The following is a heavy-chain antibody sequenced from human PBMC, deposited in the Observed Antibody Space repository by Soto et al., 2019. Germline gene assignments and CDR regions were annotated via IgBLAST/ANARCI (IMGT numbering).Heavy chain of an antibody. Sequence: ASVKVSCKASGYMFTGFYLHWVRQAPGQGLEWMGWINPNNGVTTYAKNFQGRVTMTRDSSISTAYMELSSLRSDDTAVYYCAAPAIPVAGRHPDFWGQGTVVTVSS. V-gene: IGHV1-2*02. CDR1: GYMFTGFY. J-gene: IGHJ4*02. CDR2: INPNNGVT. CDR3: AAPAIPVAGRHPDF. D-gene: IGHD6-19*01.